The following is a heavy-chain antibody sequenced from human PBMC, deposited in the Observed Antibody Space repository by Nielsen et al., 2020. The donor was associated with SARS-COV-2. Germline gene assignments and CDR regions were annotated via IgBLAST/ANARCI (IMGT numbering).Heavy chain of an antibody. D-gene: IGHD5-12*01. CDR1: GFTFSGYS. CDR2: ISSSSSYI. V-gene: IGHV3-21*01. J-gene: IGHJ4*02. CDR3: ARGRVATKYFDY. Sequence: GESLKISCAASGFTFSGYSMNWVRQAPGKGLEWVSSISSSSSYIYYADSVKGRFTISRDNAKNSLYLQMNSLRAEDTAVYYCARGRVATKYFDYWGQGTLVTVSS.